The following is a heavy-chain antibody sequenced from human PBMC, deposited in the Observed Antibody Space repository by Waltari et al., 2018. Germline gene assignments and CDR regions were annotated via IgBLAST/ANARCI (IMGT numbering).Heavy chain of an antibody. CDR1: GLTFSSSW. Sequence: EVQVVESGGGLVQPGGSLRLAWAACGLTFSSSWMTWVRQAPGKGLEWVANIKTDGSETYYVDSVKGRFTISRDNTKNSLYLQMSSLRAEDTAVYYCAIGGVETSWYWRYWGQGTLVTVSS. CDR2: IKTDGSET. D-gene: IGHD6-13*01. V-gene: IGHV3-7*01. CDR3: AIGGVETSWYWRY. J-gene: IGHJ4*02.